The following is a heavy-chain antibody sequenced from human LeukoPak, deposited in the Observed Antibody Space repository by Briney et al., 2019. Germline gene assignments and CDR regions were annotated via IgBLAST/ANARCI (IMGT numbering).Heavy chain of an antibody. CDR2: ISSSSNYI. J-gene: IGHJ3*02. V-gene: IGHV3-21*01. CDR3: ARNPSGSRLRVGGAFVI. Sequence: PGGSLRLSCAASGITFSSYSMNWVRQAPGKGLEWVSYISSSSNYIYYADSVKGRFTISRDNAKNSLYLQMNSLRAEDTAVYYCARNPSGSRLRVGGAFVIWGQGTMVTVSS. CDR1: GITFSSYS. D-gene: IGHD3-10*01.